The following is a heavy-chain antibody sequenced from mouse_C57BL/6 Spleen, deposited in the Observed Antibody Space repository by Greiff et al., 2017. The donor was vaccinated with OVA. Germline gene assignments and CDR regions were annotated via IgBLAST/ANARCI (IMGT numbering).Heavy chain of an antibody. J-gene: IGHJ1*03. CDR2: SRNKANDYTT. CDR3: ARDSGTPYWYFDV. D-gene: IGHD4-1*01. CDR1: GFTFSDFY. Sequence: EVKLMESGGGLVQSGRSLRLSCATSGFTFSDFYMEWVRQAPGKGLEWIAASRNKANDYTTEYSASVKGRFIVSRDTSQSILYLQMNALRAEDTAIYYCARDSGTPYWYFDVWGTGTTVTVSS. V-gene: IGHV7-1*01.